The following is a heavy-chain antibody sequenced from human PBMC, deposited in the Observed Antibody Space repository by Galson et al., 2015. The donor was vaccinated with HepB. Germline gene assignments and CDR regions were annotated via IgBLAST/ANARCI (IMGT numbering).Heavy chain of an antibody. D-gene: IGHD1-26*01. CDR3: ARDQGDPRVGDFDY. Sequence: SVKVSCKASGYTFSSYGISWVRLAPGQGLEWMGWISAYNGNTNYAQKLQGRVTMTSDTSTSTAYMELRSLRSDDTAVYYCARDQGDPRVGDFDYWGQGTLVTVSS. CDR1: GYTFSSYG. V-gene: IGHV1-18*01. J-gene: IGHJ4*02. CDR2: ISAYNGNT.